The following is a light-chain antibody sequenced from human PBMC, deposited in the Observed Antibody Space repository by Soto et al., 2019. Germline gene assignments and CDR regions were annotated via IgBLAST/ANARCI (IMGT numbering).Light chain of an antibody. CDR1: QSVSSSY. J-gene: IGKJ1*01. CDR3: QQYGSSQRT. CDR2: GAS. V-gene: IGKV3-20*01. Sequence: EIVLTQSPGTLSLSPGERATLSCRASQSVSSSYLAWYQQKPGQAPRLLIYGASSRATGIPDRFSGSGSGTDFTLTVSRLEPEDFEVYYFQQYGSSQRTFGQGTKGDI.